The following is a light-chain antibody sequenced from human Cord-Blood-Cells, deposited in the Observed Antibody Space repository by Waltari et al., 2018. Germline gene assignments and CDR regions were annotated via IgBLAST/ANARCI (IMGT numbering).Light chain of an antibody. J-gene: IGKJ1*01. CDR1: QSVSSSY. Sequence: EIALTQSPGTLPLSPGARATLSCRASQSVSSSYLAWYQQKPGQAPRLLIYGASSRATGIPDRFSGSGSGTDFTLTISRLEPEDFAVYYCQQYGSSLWTFGQGTKVEIK. V-gene: IGKV3-20*01. CDR3: QQYGSSLWT. CDR2: GAS.